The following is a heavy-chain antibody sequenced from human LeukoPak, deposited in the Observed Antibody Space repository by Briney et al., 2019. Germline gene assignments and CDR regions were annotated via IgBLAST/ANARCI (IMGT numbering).Heavy chain of an antibody. CDR1: GFTFSAYA. CDR3: AKRGVVIRVILVGFHKEAYYFDS. CDR2: IRGGGGSA. J-gene: IGHJ4*02. D-gene: IGHD3-22*01. V-gene: IGHV3-23*01. Sequence: GGSLRLSCTASGFTFSAYAMMWVRQAPGKGPEWVSAIRGGGGSAFYADSVKGRFTISRDNPKNTLYLQMNSLRAEDTAVYFCAKRGVVIRVILVGFHKEAYYFDSWGQGALVTVSS.